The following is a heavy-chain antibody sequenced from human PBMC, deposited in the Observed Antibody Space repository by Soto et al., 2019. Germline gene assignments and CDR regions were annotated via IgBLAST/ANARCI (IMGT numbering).Heavy chain of an antibody. CDR1: GFTFSSYG. CDR2: ISGSGGST. D-gene: IGHD2-15*01. J-gene: IGHJ4*02. Sequence: EVQLLESGGGLVQPGGSLRLSYAASGFTFSSYGMSWVRQAPGKGLEWVSGISGSGGSTYYADSVKGRFTISRDNSKNTLYLQMNSLRAEDTAVYYCAKVDNTYCSGGSCYPGIWGQGTLVTVSS. V-gene: IGHV3-23*01. CDR3: AKVDNTYCSGGSCYPGI.